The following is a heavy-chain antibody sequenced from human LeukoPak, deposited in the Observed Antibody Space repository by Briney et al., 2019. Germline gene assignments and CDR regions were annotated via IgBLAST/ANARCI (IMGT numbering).Heavy chain of an antibody. CDR3: ARGEEYYYDSGSFWVYYGMGV. Sequence: SETLSLTCAVYGGSFSGSCWSWIRQPPGMGLEWIGEINHSGSTNYKSSLKSRVTISVDTSKSQFSLKLTSVTAADTAVYYCARGEEYYYDSGSFWVYYGMGVWGPGTTVTVSS. D-gene: IGHD3-10*01. V-gene: IGHV4-34*01. J-gene: IGHJ6*02. CDR2: INHSGST. CDR1: GGSFSGSC.